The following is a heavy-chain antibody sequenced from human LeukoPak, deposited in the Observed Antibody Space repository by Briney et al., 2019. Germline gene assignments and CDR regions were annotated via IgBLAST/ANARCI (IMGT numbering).Heavy chain of an antibody. Sequence: SETLSLTCTVSGVSISSSSYYWGWIRQPPGKGLEWIGSIYYGGSTYYNPSLKTRVTISVDTSKNQFSLKLSSVTAADTAVYYCARVRYSSSWYSYYYYYMDVWGKGTTVTVSS. CDR2: IYYGGST. V-gene: IGHV4-39*07. J-gene: IGHJ6*03. CDR1: GVSISSSSYY. D-gene: IGHD6-13*01. CDR3: ARVRYSSSWYSYYYYYMDV.